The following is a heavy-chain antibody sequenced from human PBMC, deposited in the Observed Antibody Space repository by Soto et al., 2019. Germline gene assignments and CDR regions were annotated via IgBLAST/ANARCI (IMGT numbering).Heavy chain of an antibody. CDR1: GGSLSSGGYY. CDR2: IYYSGST. D-gene: IGHD5-12*01. Sequence: QVQLQESGPGLVKPSQTLSLSCTVSGGSLSSGGYYWSWIRQHPGKGLEWIGFIYYSGSTYYTPSLKSRVTNSVDTSQNQFSLKLSSVTAADTAVYYCARDPQRGYSGYFDSWGQGTRVTVSS. V-gene: IGHV4-31*03. CDR3: ARDPQRGYSGYFDS. J-gene: IGHJ4*02.